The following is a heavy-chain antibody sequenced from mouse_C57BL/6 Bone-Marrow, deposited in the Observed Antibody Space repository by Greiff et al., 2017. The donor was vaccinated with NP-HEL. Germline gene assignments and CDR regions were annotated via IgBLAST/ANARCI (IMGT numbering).Heavy chain of an antibody. CDR1: GFTFTSHW. Sequence: QVQLQQSGPGLVRPGASVKISCTAPGFTFTSHWMPWVRQRPGKGLEWIGEIFPGGGSTYYNEKFKGKATLTVDTSSSTAYMQRSSLTSEDSAVYYCAETAQAADGFAYWGQGTLVTVSA. V-gene: IGHV1-56*01. D-gene: IGHD3-2*02. CDR3: AETAQAADGFAY. CDR2: IFPGGGST. J-gene: IGHJ3*01.